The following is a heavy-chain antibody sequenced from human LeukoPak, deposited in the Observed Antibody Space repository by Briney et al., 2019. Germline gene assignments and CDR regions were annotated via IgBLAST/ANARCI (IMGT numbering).Heavy chain of an antibody. J-gene: IGHJ4*02. CDR2: IYHSGST. V-gene: IGHV4-4*02. Sequence: SETLSLTCAVSGVSISTSNWWSWVRQPPGKGLEWIGEIYHSGSTNYNPSLKSRVTISVYTSKNQFSLKVSSLTAADTAVYYCARGEQQLVGFFDYWGQGTLVTVSS. CDR1: GVSISTSNW. D-gene: IGHD6-13*01. CDR3: ARGEQQLVGFFDY.